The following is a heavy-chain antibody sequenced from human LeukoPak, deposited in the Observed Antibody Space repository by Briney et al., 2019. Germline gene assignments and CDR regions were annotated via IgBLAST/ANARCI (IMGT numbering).Heavy chain of an antibody. CDR2: ISGSGGST. Sequence: GGSLRLSCAASGFTFSNYAMSWVRQAPGKGLEWVSAISGSGGSTYYADSVKGRFTISRDNSKNTLYLQMNSLRAEDTAVYYCARDNYGDYEDYWGQGTLVTVSS. D-gene: IGHD4-17*01. V-gene: IGHV3-23*01. CDR1: GFTFSNYA. CDR3: ARDNYGDYEDY. J-gene: IGHJ4*02.